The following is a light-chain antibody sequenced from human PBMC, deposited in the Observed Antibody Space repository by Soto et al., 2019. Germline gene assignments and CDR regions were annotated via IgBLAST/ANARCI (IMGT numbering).Light chain of an antibody. CDR2: YDN. V-gene: IGLV1-44*01. J-gene: IGLJ1*01. CDR3: AACDDSLNGRV. Sequence: QSVLTQPPSASGTPGQRVTISCSGSNSNIGSNTVNWYQQLPGTAPKLLIYYDNLRPSGVPDRISGSKSGTSASLAISGLQSEDEADYYCAACDDSLNGRVFGTGTKLTVL. CDR1: NSNIGSNT.